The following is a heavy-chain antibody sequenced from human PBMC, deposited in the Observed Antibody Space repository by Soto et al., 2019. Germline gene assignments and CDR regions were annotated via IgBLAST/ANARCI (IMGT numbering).Heavy chain of an antibody. CDR1: GFTFSSYG. CDR2: ISYDGSNK. CDR3: AKGYYYDSSGYPRLSAFDI. V-gene: IGHV3-30*18. Sequence: PGGSLRLSCAASGFTFSSYGMHWVRQAPGKGLEWVAVISYDGSNKYYADSVKGRFTISRDNSKNTLYLQMNSLRAEDTAVYYCAKGYYYDSSGYPRLSAFDIWGQGTMVTVSS. J-gene: IGHJ3*02. D-gene: IGHD3-22*01.